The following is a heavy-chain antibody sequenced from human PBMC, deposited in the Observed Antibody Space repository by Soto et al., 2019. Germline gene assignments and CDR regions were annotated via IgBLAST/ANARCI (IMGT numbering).Heavy chain of an antibody. CDR3: ARTSSSWYSMDV. V-gene: IGHV4-59*01. Sequence: SETLSLTCTVSGGSISSYYWSWIRQPPGKGLEWIGYIYYSGSTNYNPSLKSRVTISVDTSKNQFSLKLSSVTAADTAVYDCARTSSSWYSMDVWGKGTTVTVSS. D-gene: IGHD6-13*01. J-gene: IGHJ6*03. CDR2: IYYSGST. CDR1: GGSISSYY.